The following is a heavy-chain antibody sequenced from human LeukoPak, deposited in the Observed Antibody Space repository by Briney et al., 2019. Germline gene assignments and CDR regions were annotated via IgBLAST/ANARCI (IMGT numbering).Heavy chain of an antibody. CDR3: ARGFYDSSGYSEPFDY. V-gene: IGHV4-59*08. D-gene: IGHD3-22*01. J-gene: IGHJ4*02. Sequence: SETLSLTCTVSGGSISSYYWNWIRQPPGKGLEWIGYIFYSGSTNYNPSLKSRVTISVDTSNNQFSQKLSSVTAADTALYYCARGFYDSSGYSEPFDYWGRGTLVTVSS. CDR1: GGSISSYY. CDR2: IFYSGST.